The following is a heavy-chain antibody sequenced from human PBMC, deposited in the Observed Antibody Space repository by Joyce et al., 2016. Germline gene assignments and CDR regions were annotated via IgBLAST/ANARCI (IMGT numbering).Heavy chain of an antibody. CDR3: AGDNAPMIGGY. Sequence: QLQLQESGPGLVKPSETLSLFCTVSNDSVSTNNFYWGWIRQPPGKGLEWIWSISYGGSTYYNPSLKSRVTISVDTSQNQFSLKVKSVTAADTAVYYCAGDNAPMIGGYWGQGTLVTVSS. V-gene: IGHV4-39*07. CDR2: ISYGGST. J-gene: IGHJ4*02. D-gene: IGHD3-10*02. CDR1: NDSVSTNNFY.